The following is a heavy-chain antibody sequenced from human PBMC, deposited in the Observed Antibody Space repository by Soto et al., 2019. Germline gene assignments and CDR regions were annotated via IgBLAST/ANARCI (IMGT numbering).Heavy chain of an antibody. CDR3: AATGGNYFGLDV. D-gene: IGHD2-8*02. J-gene: IGHJ6*02. CDR2: ISGYNGNT. V-gene: IGHV1-18*01. CDR1: DNTFTHYG. Sequence: PSVKVSCKSSDNTFTHYGINWVRQAPGQGLERMGWISGYNGNTKYAQKFQDRVTMTADTSTRTAFMEVRSLTSDDTGVYFCAATGGNYFGLDVWGQGTTVTVSS.